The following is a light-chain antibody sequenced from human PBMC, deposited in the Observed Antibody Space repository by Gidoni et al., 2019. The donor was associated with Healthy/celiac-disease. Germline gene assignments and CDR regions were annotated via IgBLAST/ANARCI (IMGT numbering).Light chain of an antibody. CDR2: AAA. CDR1: QSISSY. V-gene: IGKV1-39*01. J-gene: IGKJ3*01. CDR3: QQSYSSILT. Sequence: DIQMAPSPSSLSASVGDRVTITCRASQSISSYLNWYQQKPGKDPKLLIYAAASLRSGVPSRFSGSGSGTDFTLTISSLQHEDFATYHCQQSYSSILTFGPGTKVDIK.